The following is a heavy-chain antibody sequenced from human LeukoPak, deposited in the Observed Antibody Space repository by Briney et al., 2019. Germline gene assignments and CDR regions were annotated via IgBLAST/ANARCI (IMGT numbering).Heavy chain of an antibody. CDR3: ATEVGSNNWFDP. CDR2: FDPEDGET. J-gene: IGHJ5*02. D-gene: IGHD1-26*01. CDR1: GYTLTELS. V-gene: IGHV1-24*01. Sequence: ASVKVSCKVSGYTLTELSMHWVRQAPGKGLELMGGFDPEDGETIYAQKFQGRVTMTEDTSTDTAYMELGSLRSEDTAVYYCATEVGSNNWFDPWGQGTLVIVSS.